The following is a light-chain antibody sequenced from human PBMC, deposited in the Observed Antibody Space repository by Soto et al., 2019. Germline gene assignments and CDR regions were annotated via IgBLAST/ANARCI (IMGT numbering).Light chain of an antibody. J-gene: IGKJ2*01. Sequence: EVVLTQSPGTLSLSPGERATLSCRTSQSVVNYQLAWYRQKPGQAPRLLIYGASTRATGIPDRFSGSGSDTDFSLTIRRLDPEDFAMYYCLLYFSPDRYTFGPGTKVQIK. CDR1: QSVVNYQ. CDR2: GAS. V-gene: IGKV3-20*01. CDR3: LLYFSPDRYT.